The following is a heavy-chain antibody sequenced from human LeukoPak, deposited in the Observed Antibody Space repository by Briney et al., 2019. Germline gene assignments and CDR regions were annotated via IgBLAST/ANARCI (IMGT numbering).Heavy chain of an antibody. CDR3: VRGQLWSYYHDY. Sequence: GGSLTLSCAASGFTFSTYWMTWVRQAPGKGLEWVANINLDGSEKYYVDSMKGRFTISRDNAKNSLSLQMNSLRAEDTAVYYCVRGQLWSYYHDYWGQGTLVTVSS. CDR2: INLDGSEK. D-gene: IGHD5-18*01. J-gene: IGHJ4*02. CDR1: GFTFSTYW. V-gene: IGHV3-7*01.